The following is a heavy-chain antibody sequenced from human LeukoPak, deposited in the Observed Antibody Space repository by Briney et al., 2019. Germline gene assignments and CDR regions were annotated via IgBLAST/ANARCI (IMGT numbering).Heavy chain of an antibody. D-gene: IGHD5-12*01. CDR1: GFTFSKFP. CDR2: ISASGDVT. Sequence: GGSLRLSCAASGFTFSKFPMGWVRQAPGRGLEWVSAISASGDVTFYADSLRGRFTISRDNSKSTLYLQMNGLRAEDTAVYYCAKVRKATENDYWGQGTLVTVSS. CDR3: AKVRKATENDY. J-gene: IGHJ4*02. V-gene: IGHV3-23*01.